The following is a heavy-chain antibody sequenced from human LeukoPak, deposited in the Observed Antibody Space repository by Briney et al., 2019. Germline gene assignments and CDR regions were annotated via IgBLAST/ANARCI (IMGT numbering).Heavy chain of an antibody. CDR1: GYTFTSYA. D-gene: IGHD3-10*01. J-gene: IGHJ6*03. CDR3: ARGLKLGVYYYYYMDV. CDR2: INAGNGNT. V-gene: IGHV1-3*01. Sequence: ASVKVSCKASGYTFTSYAMHWVRQAPGQRLEWMGWINAGNGNTKYSQKFQGRVTITRDTSASTAYMELSSLRSEDTAVYYCARGLKLGVYYYYYMDVWGKGTTVTVSS.